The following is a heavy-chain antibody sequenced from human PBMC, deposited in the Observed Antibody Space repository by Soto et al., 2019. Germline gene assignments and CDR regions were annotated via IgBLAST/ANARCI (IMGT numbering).Heavy chain of an antibody. CDR1: GYTFTGYY. CDR3: ARESIAARTFDY. Sequence: GASVKVPCQASGYTFTGYYMHWVRQAPGQGLEWMGWINPNSGGTNYAQKFQGWVTMTRDTSISTAYMELSRLRSDDTAVYYCARESIAARTFDYWGQGTLVTVSS. J-gene: IGHJ4*02. CDR2: INPNSGGT. D-gene: IGHD6-6*01. V-gene: IGHV1-2*04.